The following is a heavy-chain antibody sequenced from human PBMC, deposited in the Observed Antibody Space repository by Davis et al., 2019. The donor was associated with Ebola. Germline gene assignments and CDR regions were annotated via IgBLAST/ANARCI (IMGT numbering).Heavy chain of an antibody. V-gene: IGHV1-46*01. Sequence: AASVKVSCKASGYSLTSFYMHWVRQAPGQGLEWVGLINPRHGSTTYAQKFQLRVTMTSDTSTSTVYMELSDLTSDDTAVYYCASQPDAFYYYGMDVWGKGTTVTVSS. CDR2: INPRHGST. J-gene: IGHJ6*04. CDR3: ASQPDAFYYYGMDV. CDR1: GYSLTSFY.